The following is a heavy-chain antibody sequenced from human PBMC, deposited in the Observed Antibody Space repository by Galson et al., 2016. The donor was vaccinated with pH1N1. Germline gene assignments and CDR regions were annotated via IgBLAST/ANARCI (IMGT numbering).Heavy chain of an antibody. CDR1: GFAFSSYP. J-gene: IGHJ4*02. Sequence: SLRLSCAASGFAFSSYPMNWVRQAPGKGLEWVASISRNSGSIYYRDTVKGRFTISRDNAKNSLFLQMNTLRAEDTAVYFCAREDSSGYGYSDYWGQGTLVTVSS. CDR3: AREDSSGYGYSDY. CDR2: ISRNSGSI. D-gene: IGHD3-22*01. V-gene: IGHV3-21*01.